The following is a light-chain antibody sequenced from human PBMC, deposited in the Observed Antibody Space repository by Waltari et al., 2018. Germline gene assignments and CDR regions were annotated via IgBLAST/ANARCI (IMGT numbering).Light chain of an antibody. CDR1: QSIVVW. J-gene: IGKJ1*01. CDR2: KAS. V-gene: IGKV1-5*03. Sequence: DIQVTQSPSTLSASVGDRVTITFRASQSIVVWLAWYQQKPGKAPRLLIYKASYLESGVASRFSGSASGTAFTLTISSLQADDFATYYCRQYNSYPWTFGQGTTVEIK. CDR3: RQYNSYPWT.